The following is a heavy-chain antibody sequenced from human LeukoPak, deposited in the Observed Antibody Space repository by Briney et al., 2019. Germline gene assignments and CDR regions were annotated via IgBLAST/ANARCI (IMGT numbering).Heavy chain of an antibody. D-gene: IGHD6-19*01. J-gene: IGHJ4*02. CDR2: ISSTSSLI. CDR3: ARYNSGGNDY. V-gene: IGHV3-21*01. CDR1: GFTFSSFN. Sequence: PRGSLRLSCAASGFTFSSFNMNWVRQAPGKGLEWVSSISSTSSLIWYADSLKGRFTISRDNAKNSLYLQMDSLRAEDTAIHYCARYNSGGNDYWGQGTLVTVSS.